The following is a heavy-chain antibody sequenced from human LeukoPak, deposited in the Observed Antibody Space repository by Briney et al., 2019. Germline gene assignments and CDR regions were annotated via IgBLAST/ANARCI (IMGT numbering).Heavy chain of an antibody. D-gene: IGHD3-9*01. Sequence: GGSLRLSCAASGFTVSSNYMSWVRQAPGKGLEWVSVIYSGGSTYYADSVKGRFTISRDNSKNTLYLQMNSLRAEDTAVYYCARVAYYDILTAGYFDYWGQGTLVTVSS. J-gene: IGHJ4*02. CDR3: ARVAYYDILTAGYFDY. V-gene: IGHV3-53*01. CDR1: GFTVSSNY. CDR2: IYSGGST.